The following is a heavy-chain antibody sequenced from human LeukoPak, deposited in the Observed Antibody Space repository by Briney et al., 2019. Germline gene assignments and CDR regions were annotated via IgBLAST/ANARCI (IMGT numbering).Heavy chain of an antibody. D-gene: IGHD1-26*01. CDR2: IKQDGSTK. CDR1: GFTFANSW. Sequence: GGSLRLSCAASGFTFANSWMAWVRQAPGKGLEWVANIKQDGSTKHYADSLKGRFTISRDNPKNSLFLQMNNLRADDTAIYYCTRDNIGSFDYWGQGILVTVAS. V-gene: IGHV3-7*01. CDR3: TRDNIGSFDY. J-gene: IGHJ4*02.